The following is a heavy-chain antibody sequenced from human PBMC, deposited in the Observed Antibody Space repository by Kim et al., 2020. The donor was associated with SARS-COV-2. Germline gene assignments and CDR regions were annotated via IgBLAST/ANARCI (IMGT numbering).Heavy chain of an antibody. J-gene: IGHJ4*02. V-gene: IGHV4-31*03. CDR1: GGSISSGGYY. Sequence: SETLSLTCTVSGGSISSGGYYWSWIRQHPGKGLEWIGYIYYSGSTYYNPSLKSRVTISVDTSKNQFSLKLSSVTAADTAVYYCARGGYSYGRPDYWGQGTLVTFSS. D-gene: IGHD5-18*01. CDR3: ARGGYSYGRPDY. CDR2: IYYSGST.